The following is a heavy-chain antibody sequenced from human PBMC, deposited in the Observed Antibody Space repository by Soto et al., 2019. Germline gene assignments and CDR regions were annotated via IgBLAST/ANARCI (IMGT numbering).Heavy chain of an antibody. Sequence: PVKVSCKASGGTFSSYAISWVRQAPGQGLEWIGWIVVASGQTNYAQNFRGRVAITRDTSTATAYIELTGLTSEDTAVYFCSADRPDIGVAWWVWGQGTTVTVSS. CDR3: SADRPDIGVAWWV. CDR1: GGTFSSYA. V-gene: IGHV1-58*02. J-gene: IGHJ6*02. D-gene: IGHD2-15*01. CDR2: IVVASGQT.